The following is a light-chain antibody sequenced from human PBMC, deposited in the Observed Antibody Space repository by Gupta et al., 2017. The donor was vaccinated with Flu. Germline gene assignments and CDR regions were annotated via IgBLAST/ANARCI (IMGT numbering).Light chain of an antibody. CDR2: EVS. J-gene: IGLJ1*01. Sequence: QSALTQPASVSGSPGQSITISCIGTSSDVGGYNYVSWYQQHPGKAPKFIIYEVSNRPSGVSNRFSGSKSGNTASLTISGLQAEEEAEYYCSSYTSSSTLGVFGTGTKLTVL. CDR1: SSDVGGYNY. CDR3: SSYTSSSTLGV. V-gene: IGLV2-14*01.